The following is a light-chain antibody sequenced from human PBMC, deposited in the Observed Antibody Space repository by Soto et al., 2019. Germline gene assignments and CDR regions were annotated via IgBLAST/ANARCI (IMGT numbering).Light chain of an antibody. CDR2: EVT. J-gene: IGLJ1*01. CDR1: SSDVGGYNY. Sequence: QSALTQPASVSGSPRQSITISCTGTSSDVGGYNYVSWYQQHPGKAPKLMIYEVTNRPSGVSNRFSGSKSGNTASLTISGLQADDEGDYYCSSYTSSGTQVFGTRTKLTVL. CDR3: SSYTSSGTQV. V-gene: IGLV2-14*01.